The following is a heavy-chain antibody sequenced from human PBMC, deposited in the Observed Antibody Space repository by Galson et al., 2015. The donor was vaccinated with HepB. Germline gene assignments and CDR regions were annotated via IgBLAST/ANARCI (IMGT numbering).Heavy chain of an antibody. CDR2: INEDGSSR. D-gene: IGHD5-24*01. J-gene: IGHJ4*02. Sequence: SLRLSCAASGVTLSRYWVHWVRQVPGKGLVWVARINEDGSSRAYADSVRGRFTISRDNAKNMLYLEMNSLSAEDTAVYYCAKDHGGPNDYWGQGTLVTVSS. CDR1: GVTLSRYW. V-gene: IGHV3-74*01. CDR3: AKDHGGPNDY.